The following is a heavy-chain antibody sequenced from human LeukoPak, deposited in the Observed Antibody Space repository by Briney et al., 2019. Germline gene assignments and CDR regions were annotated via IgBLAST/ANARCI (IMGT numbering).Heavy chain of an antibody. J-gene: IGHJ6*02. CDR2: IIPILGIA. CDR3: ARASKLRYFDPYGMDV. D-gene: IGHD3-9*01. V-gene: IGHV1-69*04. CDR1: GGTFSSYA. Sequence: SVKVSCTASGGTFSSYAISWVRQAPGQGLEWMGRIIPILGIANYAQKFQGRVTITADKSTSTAYMELSSLRSEDTAVYYCARASKLRYFDPYGMDVWGQGTTVTVSS.